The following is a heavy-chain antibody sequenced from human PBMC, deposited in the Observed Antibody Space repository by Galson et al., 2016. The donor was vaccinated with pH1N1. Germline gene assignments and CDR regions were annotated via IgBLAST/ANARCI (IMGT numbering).Heavy chain of an antibody. CDR2: IMPVFDKP. CDR3: SRGGGTYYQTYWYFNL. D-gene: IGHD3-22*01. Sequence: SVKVSCKASGDIFINYPISWVRQAPGQGLEWMGGIMPVFDKPTYAQKFQGRVTITTDKSTSTTYMVLSSLRSEVTAVYYCSRGGGTYYQTYWYFNLWGRGTLVTVSS. V-gene: IGHV1-69*05. J-gene: IGHJ2*01. CDR1: GDIFINYP.